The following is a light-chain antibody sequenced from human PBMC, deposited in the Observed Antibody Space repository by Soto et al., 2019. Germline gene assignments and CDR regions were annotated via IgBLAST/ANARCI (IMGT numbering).Light chain of an antibody. CDR2: SDN. CDR1: SSNIGSNP. CDR3: AAWDDRLNGHYV. J-gene: IGLJ1*01. V-gene: IGLV1-44*01. Sequence: QSVLTQPPSASGTPGQRVTISCSGSSSNIGSNPVNWYQQLPGTAPKLLIYSDNQRPSGVPVRFSGSKSGTSASLAISGLQSEDEADYYCAAWDDRLNGHYVFGTGTKVTVL.